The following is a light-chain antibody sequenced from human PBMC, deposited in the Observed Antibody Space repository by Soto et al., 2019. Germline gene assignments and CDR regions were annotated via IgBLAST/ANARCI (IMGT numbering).Light chain of an antibody. Sequence: DIQMTQSPSTLSASVGYRVTITCLASQSISGWLAWYQQKPGRAPKLLIYDASTLESGVPSRFSGSGSGTEFTLTISSLQTDDFATYYCQQYNSYSSWTFGQGTKVDI. J-gene: IGKJ1*01. CDR3: QQYNSYSSWT. CDR2: DAS. V-gene: IGKV1-5*01. CDR1: QSISGW.